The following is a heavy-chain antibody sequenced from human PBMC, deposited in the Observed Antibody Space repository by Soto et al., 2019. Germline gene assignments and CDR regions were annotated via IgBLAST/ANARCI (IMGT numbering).Heavy chain of an antibody. Sequence: LWLASAIGTAGDTYYPGSVKGRFTISRENAKNSLYLQMNSLRAGDTAVYYCARDGSYGDYAYGMDVWGQGTTVTVSS. CDR2: IGTAGDT. CDR3: ARDGSYGDYAYGMDV. V-gene: IGHV3-13*01. D-gene: IGHD4-17*01. J-gene: IGHJ6*02.